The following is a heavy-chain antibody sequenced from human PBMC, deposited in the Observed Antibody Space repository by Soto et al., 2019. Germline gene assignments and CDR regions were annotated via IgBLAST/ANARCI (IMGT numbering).Heavy chain of an antibody. D-gene: IGHD2-2*01. V-gene: IGHV4-59*01. CDR2: IYYSGST. Sequence: QVQLQESGPGLVKPSETLSLTCTVSGGSISSYYWSWIRQPPGKGLEWIGYIYYSGSTNYNPSLKSRVTISVDTSKNQFSLKLSSVTAADTAVYYCARDKGAYCSSTSCPPHNWFDPWGQGTLVTVSS. CDR1: GGSISSYY. CDR3: ARDKGAYCSSTSCPPHNWFDP. J-gene: IGHJ5*02.